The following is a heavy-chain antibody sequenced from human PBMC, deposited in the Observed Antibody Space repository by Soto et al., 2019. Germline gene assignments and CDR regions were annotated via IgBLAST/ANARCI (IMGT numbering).Heavy chain of an antibody. D-gene: IGHD2-15*01. Sequence: ASVKVSCKVSGYTLTELSMHWVRQAPGKGLEWMGGFDPEDGETIYAQKFQGRVTMTEDTSTDTAYMELSSLRSEDTAVYYCATDRSRDCSGGSCIDYWGQGTLVTVSS. CDR1: GYTLTELS. CDR2: FDPEDGET. V-gene: IGHV1-24*01. CDR3: ATDRSRDCSGGSCIDY. J-gene: IGHJ4*02.